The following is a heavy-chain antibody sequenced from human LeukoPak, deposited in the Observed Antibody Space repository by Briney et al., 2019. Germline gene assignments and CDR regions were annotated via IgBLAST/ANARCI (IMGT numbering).Heavy chain of an antibody. CDR1: AFTFSSYS. D-gene: IGHD4-17*01. V-gene: IGHV3-21*01. J-gene: IGHJ5*02. CDR2: ISSSGSYI. Sequence: PGGSLRLSCAASAFTFSSYSMNWVRQAPGKGLEWVSSISSSGSYIYYADSVKGRFTISRDNAKNSLYLQMNSLRAEDTAVYYCAREAGYGDYHWGQGTLVTVSS. CDR3: AREAGYGDYH.